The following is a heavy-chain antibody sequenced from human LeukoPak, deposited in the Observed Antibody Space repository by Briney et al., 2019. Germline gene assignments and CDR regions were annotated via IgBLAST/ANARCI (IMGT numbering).Heavy chain of an antibody. CDR1: GASVSSGGSS. CDR2: IYHIVNT. CDR3: ARDSYGLGSNYFDP. D-gene: IGHD3-10*01. Sequence: SQTLSLTCAVPGASVSSGGSSWAWIRQPPGKGLEWLGYIYHIVNTFYNPSLQSRVTISVDRAKNQVSLRLPSVTAADTAVYYCARDSYGLGSNYFDPWGQGTQVTVSS. V-gene: IGHV4-30-2*01. J-gene: IGHJ5*02.